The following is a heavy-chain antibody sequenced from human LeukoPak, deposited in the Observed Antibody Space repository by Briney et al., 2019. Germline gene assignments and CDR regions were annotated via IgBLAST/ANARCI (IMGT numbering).Heavy chain of an antibody. CDR2: INGDGSST. Sequence: GGSLKLSCAAAGFTFSSYWMHWVRQAPGKGLVWVSRINGDGSSTAYADSVKGRFTISRDNAKNTLHLQMNSLTAEATAVYYCARGPPWYFDLWGRGTLVTVSS. J-gene: IGHJ2*01. CDR3: ARGPPWYFDL. CDR1: GFTFSSYW. D-gene: IGHD6-25*01. V-gene: IGHV3-74*01.